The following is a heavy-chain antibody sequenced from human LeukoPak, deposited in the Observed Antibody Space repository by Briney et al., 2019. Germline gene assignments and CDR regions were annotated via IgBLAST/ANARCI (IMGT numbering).Heavy chain of an antibody. Sequence: GGSLRLSCAASGFTFDDYAMHWVRQAPVKGLEGGSGISWNSGSIGYADSVKGRFTISRDNAKNSLYLQMNSLRAEDTDVYYCAELGITMIGGVWGKGTTVTISS. CDR2: ISWNSGSI. D-gene: IGHD3-10*02. J-gene: IGHJ6*04. CDR3: AELGITMIGGV. CDR1: GFTFDDYA. V-gene: IGHV3-9*01.